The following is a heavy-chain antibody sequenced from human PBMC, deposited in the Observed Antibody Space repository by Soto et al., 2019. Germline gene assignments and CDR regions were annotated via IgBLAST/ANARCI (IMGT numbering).Heavy chain of an antibody. V-gene: IGHV1-18*04. CDR2: ISAYNGNT. CDR3: ARDRRYYYGSGSYYNGFDY. CDR1: GYTFTSYG. D-gene: IGHD3-10*01. Sequence: QVQLVQSGAEVKKPGASVKVSCKASGYTFTSYGISWVRQAPGQGLEWMGWISAYNGNTNYAQKLQGRVTMTTDTSTSTSYMELRSLRSDYTAVYYCARDRRYYYGSGSYYNGFDYWGQGTLVTVSS. J-gene: IGHJ4*02.